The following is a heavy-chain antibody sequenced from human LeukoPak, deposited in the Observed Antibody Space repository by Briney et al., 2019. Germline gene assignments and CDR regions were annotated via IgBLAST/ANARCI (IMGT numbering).Heavy chain of an antibody. J-gene: IGHJ3*02. D-gene: IGHD3-3*01. Sequence: GGSLRLSCAASGFTFSSYSMIWVRQAPGKGLEWVSYISSSSSTIYYADSVKGRFTISRDNAKNSLYLQMNSLRAEDTAVYYCARDRTYYDFWSGYYPHDAFDIWGQGTMVTVSS. CDR3: ARDRTYYDFWSGYYPHDAFDI. CDR1: GFTFSSYS. CDR2: ISSSSSTI. V-gene: IGHV3-48*01.